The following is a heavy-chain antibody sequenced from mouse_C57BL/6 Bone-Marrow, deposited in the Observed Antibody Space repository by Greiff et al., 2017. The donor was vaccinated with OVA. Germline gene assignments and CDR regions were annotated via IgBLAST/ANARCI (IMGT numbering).Heavy chain of an antibody. CDR3: ARSGDYDGYWYFDV. CDR1: GYTFTNYL. Sequence: QVQLKESGAELVRPGTSVKMSCKASGYTFTNYLIGWAKQRPGHGLEWIGDIYPGGGYTNYNEKFKGKATLTADKSSSTAYMQFSSLTSEDSAIYYCARSGDYDGYWYFDVWGTGTTVTVSS. CDR2: IYPGGGYT. V-gene: IGHV1-63*01. J-gene: IGHJ1*03. D-gene: IGHD2-4*01.